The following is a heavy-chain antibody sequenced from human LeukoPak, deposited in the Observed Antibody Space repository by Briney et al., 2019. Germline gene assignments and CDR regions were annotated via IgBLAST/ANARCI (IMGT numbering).Heavy chain of an antibody. D-gene: IGHD3-22*01. J-gene: IGHJ5*02. Sequence: SETLSLTCAVYGGSFSGYYWGWIRQPPGKGLEWIGEINHSGSTNYNPSLKSRVTISVDTSKNQFSLKLSSVTAADTAVYYCARGRVYYYDSSGYFNWFDPWGQGTLVTVSS. CDR3: ARGRVYYYDSSGYFNWFDP. CDR2: INHSGST. V-gene: IGHV4-34*01. CDR1: GGSFSGYY.